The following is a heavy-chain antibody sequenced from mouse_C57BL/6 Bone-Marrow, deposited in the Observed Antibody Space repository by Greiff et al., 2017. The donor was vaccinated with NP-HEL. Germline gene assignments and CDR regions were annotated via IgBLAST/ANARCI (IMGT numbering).Heavy chain of an antibody. V-gene: IGHV1-69*01. J-gene: IGHJ1*03. Sequence: QVQLQQPGAELVMPGASVKLSCKASGYTFTSYWMHWVKQRPGQGLEWIGEIDPSDSYTNYNQKFKGKSTLTVDKSSSTAYMQLSSLTSEDSAVYYCARQIGFYYTVWGTGTTVTVSS. CDR3: ARQIGFYYTV. CDR1: GYTFTSYW. D-gene: IGHD2-12*01. CDR2: IDPSDSYT.